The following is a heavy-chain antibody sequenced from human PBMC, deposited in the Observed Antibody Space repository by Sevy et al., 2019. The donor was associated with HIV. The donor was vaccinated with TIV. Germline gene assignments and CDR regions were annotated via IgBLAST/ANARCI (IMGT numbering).Heavy chain of an antibody. D-gene: IGHD5-12*01. V-gene: IGHV1-2*06. CDR1: GYIFAVYY. Sequence: ASVKVSCKASGYIFAVYYMHWVRQAPGQGLEWMGRINPNSGVTNYAQKFQGRVTMTRDTSITTAYMELNRLGSDDTAVYYCAVLATISSFDYWGQGCLVTVSS. CDR3: AVLATISSFDY. J-gene: IGHJ4*02. CDR2: INPNSGVT.